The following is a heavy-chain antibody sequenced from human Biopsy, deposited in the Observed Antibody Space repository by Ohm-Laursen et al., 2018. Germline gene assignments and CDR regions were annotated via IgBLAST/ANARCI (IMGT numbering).Heavy chain of an antibody. D-gene: IGHD2-15*01. J-gene: IGHJ5*01. CDR3: VRPESPRHCSGGYCATGWFDS. CDR2: IYPEDSDT. Sequence: ESLKLSCKGSRDSFINYWIGWVRQMPGQGLEYMGIIYPEDSDTRYSPSFQGQVIISVDMSISTAYLQWSSLKASDSSMYYCVRPESPRHCSGGYCATGWFDSWGQGTLVTVSS. CDR1: RDSFINYW. V-gene: IGHV5-51*01.